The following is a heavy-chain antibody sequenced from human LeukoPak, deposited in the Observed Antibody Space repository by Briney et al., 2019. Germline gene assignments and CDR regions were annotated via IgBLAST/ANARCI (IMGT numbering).Heavy chain of an antibody. CDR1: GGSFIDYS. Sequence: SETLSLTCAVYGGSFIDYSWTWIRQPPGKGLEWIGEVNHSGITNYNPSLKSRVTISVATSKNHFSLKLSSVTAADTAVYFCARGSPDYYDFIGYSHYYYYYYMDVWGKGTTVTVSS. CDR2: VNHSGIT. V-gene: IGHV4-34*01. J-gene: IGHJ6*03. D-gene: IGHD3-22*01. CDR3: ARGSPDYYDFIGYSHYYYYYYMDV.